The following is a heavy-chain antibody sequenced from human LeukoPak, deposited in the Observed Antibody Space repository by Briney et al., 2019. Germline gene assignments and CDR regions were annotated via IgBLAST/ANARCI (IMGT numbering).Heavy chain of an antibody. CDR3: AVESSSSGRPNAFDI. CDR1: GYTLTELS. CDR2: FDPEDGET. D-gene: IGHD6-6*01. J-gene: IGHJ3*02. Sequence: ASVKVSCKVSGYTLTELSMHWVRQAPGKGLEWMGGFDPEDGETIYAQKFQGRVTMTEDTSTDTAYMELSSLRSEDTAVYYCAVESSSSGRPNAFDIWGQGTMVTVSS. V-gene: IGHV1-24*01.